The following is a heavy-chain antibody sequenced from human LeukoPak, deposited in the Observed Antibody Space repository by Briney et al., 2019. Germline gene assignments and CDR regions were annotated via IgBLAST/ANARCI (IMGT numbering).Heavy chain of an antibody. CDR3: ARALIVGASIDY. V-gene: IGHV3-74*01. Sequence: PGGSLRLSCAASGFTFSSYWMHWVRHAPGKGLAWVSRINSDGSSTSYADSVKGRFTISRDNAKNTLYLQMNSLRAEDTAVYYCARALIVGASIDYWGQGTLVTVSS. CDR2: INSDGSST. CDR1: GFTFSSYW. J-gene: IGHJ4*02. D-gene: IGHD1-26*01.